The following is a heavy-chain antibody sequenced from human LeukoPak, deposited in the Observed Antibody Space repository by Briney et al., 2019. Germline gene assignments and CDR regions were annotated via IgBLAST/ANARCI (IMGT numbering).Heavy chain of an antibody. CDR3: ARDNWAVTTVYNWFDP. Sequence: SETLSLTCTVSGGSISSSNYYWGWIRQPPGKGLEWIGSIYYSGSTNYNPSLKSRVTISVDTSKNRFSLKLSSVTAADTAVYYCARDNWAVTTVYNWFDPWGQGTLVTVSS. J-gene: IGHJ5*02. CDR1: GGSISSSNYY. CDR2: IYYSGST. V-gene: IGHV4-39*07. D-gene: IGHD4-17*01.